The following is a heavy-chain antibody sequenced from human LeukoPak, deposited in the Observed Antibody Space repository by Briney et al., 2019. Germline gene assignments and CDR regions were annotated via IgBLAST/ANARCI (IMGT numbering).Heavy chain of an antibody. CDR1: GGSISSYY. Sequence: SETLSLTCTVSGGSISSYYWSWIRQPPGKGLEWTGYIYYSGSTNYNPSLKSRVTISVDTSKNQFSLKLSSVTAADTAVYYCARGYDFWSGYLPWYFDYWGQGTLVTVSS. CDR2: IYYSGST. D-gene: IGHD3-3*01. V-gene: IGHV4-59*01. J-gene: IGHJ4*02. CDR3: ARGYDFWSGYLPWYFDY.